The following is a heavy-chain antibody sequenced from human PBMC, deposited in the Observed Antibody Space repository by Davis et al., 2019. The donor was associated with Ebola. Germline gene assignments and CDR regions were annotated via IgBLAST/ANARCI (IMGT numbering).Heavy chain of an antibody. V-gene: IGHV3-23*01. CDR3: AKAKGSRYYDGSGSGYGYYGLDV. Sequence: GESLKISCAASGFTINTSSMNWVRQAPGKGLEWVSGVTGSGGSTYYGDSVKGRFTISRDNSQNTVFLQMNSLRPEDTAVYYCAKAKGSRYYDGSGSGYGYYGLDVWGHGTTVTVSS. CDR1: GFTINTSS. CDR2: VTGSGGST. J-gene: IGHJ6*02. D-gene: IGHD3-10*01.